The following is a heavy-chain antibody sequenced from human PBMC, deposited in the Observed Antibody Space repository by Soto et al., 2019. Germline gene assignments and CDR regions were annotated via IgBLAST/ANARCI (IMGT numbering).Heavy chain of an antibody. Sequence: QVQLVQSGAEVKKPGASVKVSCKASGYTFTSYGISWVRQAPGQGLEWMGWISAYNGNTNYAQKLQGRVTMTTDTATSTAYTELRSLRSDDTAVYYCARYDSSGYYYNDAFDLWGQGTMVTVSS. CDR1: GYTFTSYG. CDR2: ISAYNGNT. D-gene: IGHD3-22*01. J-gene: IGHJ3*01. V-gene: IGHV1-18*01. CDR3: ARYDSSGYYYNDAFDL.